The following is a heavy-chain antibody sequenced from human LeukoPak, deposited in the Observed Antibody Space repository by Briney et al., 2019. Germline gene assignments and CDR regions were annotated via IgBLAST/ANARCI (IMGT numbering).Heavy chain of an antibody. CDR2: IYPGDSDT. CDR1: GYSFTSYW. CDR3: ARSAYCSGGSCYSLGFDP. D-gene: IGHD2-15*01. J-gene: IGHJ5*02. V-gene: IGHV5-51*01. Sequence: GESLKISCKGSGYSFTSYWIGWVRQMPGKGLEWMGIIYPGDSDTRYSPPFQGQVTISADKSISTAYLQWSSLRSEDTAVYYCARSAYCSGGSCYSLGFDPWGQGTLVTVSS.